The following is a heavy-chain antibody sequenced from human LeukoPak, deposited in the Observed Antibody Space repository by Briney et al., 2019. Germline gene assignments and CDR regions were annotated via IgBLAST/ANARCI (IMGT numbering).Heavy chain of an antibody. CDR2: ISYDGSNK. D-gene: IGHD3-22*01. Sequence: PGRSLRLSCAASGFTFSSYAMHGVRQAPGKGLEWVAVISYDGSNKYYADSVKGRFTISRDNSKNTLYLQMNSLRAEDTAVYYCASNYYDSSGYYSPFGYWGQGTLVTVSS. CDR3: ASNYYDSSGYYSPFGY. V-gene: IGHV3-30*04. J-gene: IGHJ4*02. CDR1: GFTFSSYA.